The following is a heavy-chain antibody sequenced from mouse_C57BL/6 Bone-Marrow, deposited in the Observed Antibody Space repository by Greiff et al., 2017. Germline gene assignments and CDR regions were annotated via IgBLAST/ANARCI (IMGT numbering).Heavy chain of an antibody. D-gene: IGHD1-1*01. V-gene: IGHV1-72*01. Sequence: VQLLQPGAELVKPGASVKLSCKASGYTFTSYWMHWVKQRPGRGLEWIGRIDPNSGGTKYNEKFKGKATLTVDKPSSTAYMQLTSLTSEDSAVYYCARYYYGSSGAMDYWGQGTSVTVSS. J-gene: IGHJ4*01. CDR2: IDPNSGGT. CDR3: ARYYYGSSGAMDY. CDR1: GYTFTSYW.